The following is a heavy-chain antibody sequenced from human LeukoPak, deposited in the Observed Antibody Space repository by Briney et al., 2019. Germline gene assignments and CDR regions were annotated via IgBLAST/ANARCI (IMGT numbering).Heavy chain of an antibody. D-gene: IGHD6-13*01. CDR3: ARAAAGTGYYFDY. J-gene: IGHJ4*02. Sequence: GGSLRLSCEASGFTFSSYSMNWVRQAPGKGLEWVSSISSSSSYIYYADSVKGRFTISRDNAKNSLYLQMNSLRAEDTAVYYCARAAAGTGYYFDYWGQGTLVTVSS. V-gene: IGHV3-21*01. CDR1: GFTFSSYS. CDR2: ISSSSSYI.